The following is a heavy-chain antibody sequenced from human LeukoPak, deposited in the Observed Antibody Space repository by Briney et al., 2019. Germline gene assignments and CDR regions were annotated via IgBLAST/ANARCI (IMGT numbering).Heavy chain of an antibody. V-gene: IGHV1-69*05. Sequence: GASVKVSCKASGGTFSSYAISWVRQAPGQGLEWMGGIIPIFGTANYAQKFQGRVTITTDESTSTAYMELSSLRSEDTAVYYCACVTTVVTGFDYWGQGTLATVSS. CDR2: IIPIFGTA. D-gene: IGHD4-23*01. J-gene: IGHJ4*02. CDR1: GGTFSSYA. CDR3: ACVTTVVTGFDY.